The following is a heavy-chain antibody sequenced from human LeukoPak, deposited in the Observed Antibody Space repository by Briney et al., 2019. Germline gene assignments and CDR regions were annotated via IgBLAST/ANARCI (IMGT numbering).Heavy chain of an antibody. CDR3: ARGRRAAAGFFDY. Sequence: PSQTLSLTCTVSGGSISSGGYYWSWIRRHPGKGLEWIGYIYYSGSTYYNPSLKSRVTISVDTSKNQFSLKLSSVTAADTAVYYCARGRRAAAGFFDYWGQGTLVTVSS. J-gene: IGHJ4*02. D-gene: IGHD6-13*01. CDR1: GGSISSGGYY. CDR2: IYYSGST. V-gene: IGHV4-31*03.